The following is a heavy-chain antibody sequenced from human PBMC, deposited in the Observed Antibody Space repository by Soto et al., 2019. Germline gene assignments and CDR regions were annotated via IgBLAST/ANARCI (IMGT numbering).Heavy chain of an antibody. V-gene: IGHV4-30-4*01. CDR3: ARGISVTATTPYFDY. Sequence: SETLSLTCTVSGGSIRSGDYYWSWIRQPPGKGLEWIGCTYYSGSTYYNPSLKSRVTISVDTSKNQFSLKLSSVTAADTAVYYCARGISVTATTPYFDYWGQGAQVTVS. J-gene: IGHJ4*02. CDR2: TYYSGST. D-gene: IGHD2-21*02. CDR1: GGSIRSGDYY.